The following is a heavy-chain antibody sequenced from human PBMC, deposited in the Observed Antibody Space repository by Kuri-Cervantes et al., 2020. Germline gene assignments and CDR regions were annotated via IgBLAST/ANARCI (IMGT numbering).Heavy chain of an antibody. CDR1: GFTFSSYA. J-gene: IGHJ5*02. Sequence: GGSLRLSCAASGFTFSSYAMHWVRQAPGKGLEWVAVISYDGSNKYYADSVKGRFTISRDNSKNSLYLQMNSLRDEDTAVYYCARKGESSSWYPWDWFDPWGQGTLVTVSS. CDR3: ARKGESSSWYPWDWFDP. D-gene: IGHD6-13*01. V-gene: IGHV3-30-3*01. CDR2: ISYDGSNK.